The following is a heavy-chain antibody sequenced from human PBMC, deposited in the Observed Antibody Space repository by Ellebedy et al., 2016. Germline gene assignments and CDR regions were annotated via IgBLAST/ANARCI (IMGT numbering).Heavy chain of an antibody. Sequence: GGSLRLXXAASGFTFRNYPMHWVRQAPGKGLEWVAVISYDGDNKYYADSVKGRFTISRDNAKNTLYLQMNSLRAKDTAVYYCARGSITVFGGVDVWGKGTTVTVSS. CDR1: GFTFRNYP. D-gene: IGHD3-3*01. CDR2: ISYDGDNK. J-gene: IGHJ6*04. V-gene: IGHV3-30-3*01. CDR3: ARGSITVFGGVDV.